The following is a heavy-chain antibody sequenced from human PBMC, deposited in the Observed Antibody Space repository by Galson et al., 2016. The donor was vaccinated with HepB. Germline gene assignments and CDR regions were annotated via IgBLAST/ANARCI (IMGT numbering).Heavy chain of an antibody. Sequence: SLRLSCAASGFTFSSYWMQWVRQSPGKGLVWVSRIDTDGSGTSYADSVRGRFTISRDNANNTLYLHMNTLRAEDTAVYYCARDDYSTNWFPDFWGRGTPVTVSS. CDR1: GFTFSSYW. D-gene: IGHD6-13*01. CDR3: ARDDYSTNWFPDF. J-gene: IGHJ4*02. CDR2: IDTDGSGT. V-gene: IGHV3-74*01.